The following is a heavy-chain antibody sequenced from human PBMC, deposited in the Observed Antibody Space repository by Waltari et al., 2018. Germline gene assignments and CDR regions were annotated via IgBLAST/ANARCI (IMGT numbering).Heavy chain of an antibody. Sequence: QVQLQQWGAGLLKPSETLSLTCAVYGGSFSGYYWSWIRQPPGKGLEWIGEINHSGSTNYNPSLKSRGTISVDTSKNQFSLKLSSVTAADTAVYYCAGGIRGYYYYYGMDVWGQGTTVTVSS. D-gene: IGHD3-10*01. V-gene: IGHV4-34*01. J-gene: IGHJ6*02. CDR2: INHSGST. CDR1: GGSFSGYY. CDR3: AGGIRGYYYYYGMDV.